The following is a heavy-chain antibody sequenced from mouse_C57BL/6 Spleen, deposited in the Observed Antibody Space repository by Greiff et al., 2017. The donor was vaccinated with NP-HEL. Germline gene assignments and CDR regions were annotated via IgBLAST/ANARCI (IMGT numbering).Heavy chain of an antibody. V-gene: IGHV1-22*01. D-gene: IGHD4-1*01. CDR1: GYTFTDYN. Sequence: VQLQQSGPELVKPGASVKMSCKASGYTFTDYNMHWVKQSHGQSLEWIGYINPNNGGTRYNQKFKGKATLTVNKSSSTAYMELRSLTSEDSAVYDCARRTNWDYAMDYWGQGASVTVAS. CDR3: ARRTNWDYAMDY. J-gene: IGHJ4*01. CDR2: INPNNGGT.